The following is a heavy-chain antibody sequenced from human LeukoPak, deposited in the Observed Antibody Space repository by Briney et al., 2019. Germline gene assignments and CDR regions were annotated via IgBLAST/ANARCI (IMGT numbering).Heavy chain of an antibody. D-gene: IGHD1-26*01. CDR2: ISGGGGAT. V-gene: IGHV3-23*01. CDR1: GFTFSSYG. J-gene: IGHJ4*02. Sequence: GSLRLSCAASGFTFSSYGMSWVRQAPGKGLEWVSGISGGGGATYYADSVKGRFTISRDNSKNTLYLQMNSLRAEDTAVYYCAKDSRVGVSPFDYWGQGTQVIVSS. CDR3: AKDSRVGVSPFDY.